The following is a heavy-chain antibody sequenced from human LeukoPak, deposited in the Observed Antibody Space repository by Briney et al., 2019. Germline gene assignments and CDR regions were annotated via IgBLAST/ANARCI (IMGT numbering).Heavy chain of an antibody. V-gene: IGHV4-34*01. J-gene: IGHJ4*02. CDR1: GGSFSGYY. D-gene: IGHD3-22*01. CDR3: ARVGTYYYDSSGYYYLDY. CDR2: INHSGST. Sequence: SETLSLTCAVYGGSFSGYYWSWIRQPPGKGLEWIGEINHSGSTNYNPSLKSRVTISVDTSKNQFSLKLSSVTAADTAVYYCARVGTYYYDSSGYYYLDYWGQGPWSPSPQ.